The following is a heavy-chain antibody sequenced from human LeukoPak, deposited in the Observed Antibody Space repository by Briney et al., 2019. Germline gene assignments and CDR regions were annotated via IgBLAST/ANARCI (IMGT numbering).Heavy chain of an antibody. V-gene: IGHV3-30*02. CDR2: IRHDGSYK. CDR1: GFTFTSYG. D-gene: IGHD1-1*01. CDR3: AKSPWNGKFRAYFDY. J-gene: IGHJ4*02. Sequence: GGSLRLSCVVSGFTFTSYGVHWVRQAPGKGLEWVAFIRHDGSYKDYADSVKGRFTISRDNSKDTLYLQMNSLRAEDTAVYYCAKSPWNGKFRAYFDYWGQGTLVTVSS.